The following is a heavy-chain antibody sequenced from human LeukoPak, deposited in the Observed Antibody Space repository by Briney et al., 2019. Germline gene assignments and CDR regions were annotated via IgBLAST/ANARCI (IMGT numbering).Heavy chain of an antibody. V-gene: IGHV3-23*01. CDR3: AKDDWDV. CDR2: ISGSGGST. D-gene: IGHD2-21*01. Sequence: PGGSLRLSCAASGFTFSSYAMSWVRQAPGRGLEWVSGISGSGGSTNYADSMRGRFIISRDSSRNTLYLQMNSLRAEDTAVYFCAKDDWDVWGTGTTVTVSS. J-gene: IGHJ6*04. CDR1: GFTFSSYA.